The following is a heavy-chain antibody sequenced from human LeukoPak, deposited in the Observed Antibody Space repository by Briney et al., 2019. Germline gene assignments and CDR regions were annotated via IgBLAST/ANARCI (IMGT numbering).Heavy chain of an antibody. CDR1: GFTFSSYG. CDR3: ARMGGEPCDLDY. Sequence: GGSLRLSCAASGFTFSSYGMHWVRQAPGKGLEWVAFIRYDGSNKYYADSVKGRFTISRDNSKNTLYLQMNSLRAEDTAVYYCARMGGEPCDLDYWGQGTLVTVSS. D-gene: IGHD3-16*01. J-gene: IGHJ4*02. V-gene: IGHV3-30*02. CDR2: IRYDGSNK.